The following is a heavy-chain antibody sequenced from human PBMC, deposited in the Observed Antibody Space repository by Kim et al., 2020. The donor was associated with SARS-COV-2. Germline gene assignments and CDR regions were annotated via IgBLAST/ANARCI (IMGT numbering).Heavy chain of an antibody. Sequence: SVKCRFTIPRDNAKHSLYLQMNSLRAEDTAVYYCARDLYQGGETRGCMDVWGQGTTVTVSS. CDR3: ARDLYQGGETRGCMDV. J-gene: IGHJ6*02. D-gene: IGHD3-10*01. V-gene: IGHV3-11*04.